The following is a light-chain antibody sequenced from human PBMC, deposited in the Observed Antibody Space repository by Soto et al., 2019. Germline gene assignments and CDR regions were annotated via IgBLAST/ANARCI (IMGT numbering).Light chain of an antibody. CDR3: QQYGRSPWT. J-gene: IGKJ1*01. V-gene: IGKV3-20*01. Sequence: EIVLTQSPGTLSLSPGDRATPSCRASQSVSSSYLAWYQQKPGQAPGLLIYGASSRATGIPDRFSGSGSGTDFTLTISRLEPEDFAVYYCQQYGRSPWTFGQGTKVDI. CDR2: GAS. CDR1: QSVSSSY.